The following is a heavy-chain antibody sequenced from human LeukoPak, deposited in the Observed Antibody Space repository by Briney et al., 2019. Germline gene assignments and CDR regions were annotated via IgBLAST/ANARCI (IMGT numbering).Heavy chain of an antibody. D-gene: IGHD6-25*01. CDR3: ARVRSSIAAGLDY. CDR1: GFLVSGNY. CDR2: SHTDGRT. Sequence: GGSLRLSCAASGFLVSGNYMSWVRQAPGKGLEWVSVSHTDGRTYYADSVKGRFTISRDNSKNTVYLQMNSLRAEDSAIYYCARVRSSIAAGLDYWGQGTLVTVSS. J-gene: IGHJ4*02. V-gene: IGHV3-53*01.